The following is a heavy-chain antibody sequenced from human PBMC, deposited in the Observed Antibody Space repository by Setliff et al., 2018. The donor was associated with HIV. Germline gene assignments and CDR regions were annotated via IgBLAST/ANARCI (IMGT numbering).Heavy chain of an antibody. CDR3: ARRSREDAFDV. CDR2: ISQSGNT. Sequence: SETLSLTCAVSGYSISSASYWGWLRQPPGEGLEWIGSISQSGNTYYTPSLKSRVTISVDTSKNEFSLKVSSVTATDTAIYYCARRSREDAFDVWGQGTMVTVSS. V-gene: IGHV4-38-2*01. CDR1: GYSISSASY. J-gene: IGHJ3*01.